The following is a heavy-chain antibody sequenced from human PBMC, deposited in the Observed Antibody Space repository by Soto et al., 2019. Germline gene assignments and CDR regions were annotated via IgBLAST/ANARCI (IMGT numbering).Heavy chain of an antibody. V-gene: IGHV3-21*01. CDR2: GSSSSTYI. Sequence: EVQLVESGGGLVKPGGSLRLSCAASGFTFSSYNMNWVRQAPGKGLEWVSSGSSSSTYIYDADSVKGRFTISGNNAKNSLYPHMNSLSAADTAVYYSARGGEAAKVIRLNWFAPWGQGTLVTVSS. CDR1: GFTFSSYN. CDR3: ARGGEAAKVIRLNWFAP. D-gene: IGHD5-18*01. J-gene: IGHJ5*02.